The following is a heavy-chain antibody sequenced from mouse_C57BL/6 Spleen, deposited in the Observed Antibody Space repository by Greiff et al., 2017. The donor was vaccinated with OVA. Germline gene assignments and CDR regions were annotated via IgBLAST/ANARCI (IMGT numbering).Heavy chain of an antibody. CDR2: IYPGDGDT. J-gene: IGHJ2*01. Sequence: QVHVKQSGPELVKPGASVKISCKASGYAFSSSWMNWVKQRPGKGLEWIGRIYPGDGDTNYNGKFKGKATLTADKSSSTAYMQLSSLTSEDSAVYFCARSGYYGLYYFDYWGQGTTLTVSS. V-gene: IGHV1-82*01. CDR1: GYAFSSSW. CDR3: ARSGYYGLYYFDY. D-gene: IGHD1-1*01.